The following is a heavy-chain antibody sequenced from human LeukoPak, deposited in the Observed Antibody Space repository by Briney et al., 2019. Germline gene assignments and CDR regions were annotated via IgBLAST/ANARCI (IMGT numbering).Heavy chain of an antibody. CDR1: GGSISSYY. D-gene: IGHD3-10*01. CDR2: IYYSGST. CDR3: ARHLMVRGVDYYYYYMDV. V-gene: IGHV4-59*01. Sequence: SETLSLTCTVSGGSISSYYWSWIRQPPGKGLEWIGYIYYSGSTNYNPSLKSRVTISVDTSKNQFSLKLSSVTAADTAVYYCARHLMVRGVDYYYYYMDVWGKGTTVTISS. J-gene: IGHJ6*03.